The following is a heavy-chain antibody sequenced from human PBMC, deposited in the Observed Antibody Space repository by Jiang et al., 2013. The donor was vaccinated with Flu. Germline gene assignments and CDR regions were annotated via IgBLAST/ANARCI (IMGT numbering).Heavy chain of an antibody. J-gene: IGHJ3*02. V-gene: IGHV4-59*08. CDR1: GGSISSYY. Sequence: GSGLVKPSETLSLTCTVSGGSISSYYWSWIRQPPGKGLEWIGYIYYSGSTNYNPSLKSRVTISVDTSKNQFSLKLSSVTAADTAVYYCARHDVRYFDWSRAFDIWGQGTMVTVSS. CDR3: ARHDVRYFDWSRAFDI. D-gene: IGHD3-9*01. CDR2: IYYSGST.